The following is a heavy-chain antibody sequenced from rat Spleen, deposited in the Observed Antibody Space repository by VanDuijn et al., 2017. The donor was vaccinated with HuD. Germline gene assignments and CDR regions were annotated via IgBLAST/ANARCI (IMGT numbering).Heavy chain of an antibody. J-gene: IGHJ2*01. V-gene: IGHV5-19*01. D-gene: IGHD1-12*03. CDR1: GFTFRNSV. CDR3: TTVEFYDGSYDFDY. CDR2: ISPSGATT. Sequence: EGQLVESGGGLVQPGGSLKLACVASGFTFRNSVMHWIRQAPTKGLEWVSSISPSGATTYYRDSVKGRFTISRDNTKSTLYLQMDSLRPEDTATYYCTTVEFYDGSYDFDYWGQGVMVTVSS.